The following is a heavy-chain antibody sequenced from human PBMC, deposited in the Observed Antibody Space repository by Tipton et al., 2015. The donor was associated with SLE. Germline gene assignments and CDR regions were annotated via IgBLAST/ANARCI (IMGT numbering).Heavy chain of an antibody. Sequence: SLRLSCAASGFTFSSYGMHWVRQAPGKGLEWVAVISYDGSNKYYADSVKGRFTISRDNSKNTLYLQMNSLRAEDTAVYYCARIVGATDYWGQGTLVTVSS. J-gene: IGHJ4*02. CDR1: GFTFSSYG. D-gene: IGHD1-26*01. CDR2: ISYDGSNK. CDR3: ARIVGATDY. V-gene: IGHV3-30*19.